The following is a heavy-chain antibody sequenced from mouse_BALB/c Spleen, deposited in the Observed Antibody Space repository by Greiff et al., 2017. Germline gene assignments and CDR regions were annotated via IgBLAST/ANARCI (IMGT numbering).Heavy chain of an antibody. CDR1: GYAFSSSW. CDR2: IYPGDGDT. CDR3: ARSTPWYFDV. Sequence: QVQLQQSGPELVKPGASVKISCKASGYAFSSSWMNWVKQRPGQGLEWIGRIYPGDGDTNYNWKFKGKATLTADKSSSTAYMQLSSLTSVDSAVYYCARSTPWYFDVWGAGTTVTVSS. V-gene: IGHV1-82*01. J-gene: IGHJ1*01. D-gene: IGHD1-1*01.